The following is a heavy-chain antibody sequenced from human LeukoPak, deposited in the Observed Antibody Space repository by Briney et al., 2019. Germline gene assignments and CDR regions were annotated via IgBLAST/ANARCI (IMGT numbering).Heavy chain of an antibody. CDR1: GGSISSSSYY. CDR2: IYYSGST. D-gene: IGHD4-23*01. J-gene: IGHJ4*02. Sequence: SETLSLTCTVSGGSISSSSYYWGWIRQPPGKGLEWIGSIYYSGSTYYNPSLKSRVTISVDTSKNQFSLKLSSVTAADTVVYYCARLDLATTVVTPGFDYWGQGTLVTVSS. V-gene: IGHV4-39*01. CDR3: ARLDLATTVVTPGFDY.